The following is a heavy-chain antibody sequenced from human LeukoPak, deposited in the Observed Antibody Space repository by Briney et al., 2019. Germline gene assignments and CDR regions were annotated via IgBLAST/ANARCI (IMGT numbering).Heavy chain of an antibody. J-gene: IGHJ4*02. CDR2: IYTGGNT. CDR1: GFTVSSNY. CDR3: ARVDIYNWYYFDY. Sequence: GGSLRLSCAASGFTVSSNYINWVRQAPGKGLEWVSVIYTGGNTYYAESVRGRFTISRDNSKNTLYLHMNSLRAEDTAVSYCARVDIYNWYYFDYWGQGTLVTVSS. V-gene: IGHV3-53*01. D-gene: IGHD1-20*01.